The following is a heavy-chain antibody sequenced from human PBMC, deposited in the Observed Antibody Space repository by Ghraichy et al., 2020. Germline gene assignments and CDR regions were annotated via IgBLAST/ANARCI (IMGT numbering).Heavy chain of an antibody. Sequence: LPCAASGFTFSNAWMSWVRQAPGKGLEWVGRIKSKTDGGTTDYAAPVKGRFTISRDDSKNTLYLQMNSLKTEDTAVYYCTTDLGAPSSYYDSSGYYFFDYWGQGTLVTVSS. CDR2: IKSKTDGGTT. CDR3: TTDLGAPSSYYDSSGYYFFDY. V-gene: IGHV3-15*01. CDR1: GFTFSNAW. D-gene: IGHD3-22*01. J-gene: IGHJ4*02.